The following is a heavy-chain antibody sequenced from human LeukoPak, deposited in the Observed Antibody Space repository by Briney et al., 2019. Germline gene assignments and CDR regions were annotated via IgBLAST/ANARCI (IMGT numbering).Heavy chain of an antibody. CDR1: GGSFSGYY. CDR2: INHSGST. CDR3: ARGFRRVDY. Sequence: SETLALTCAVYGGSFSGYYWSWIRQPPGKGLEWIGEINHSGSTNYNPSLKSRVTIPVDTSKNQFSLKLSSVTAADTAVYYCARGFRRVDYWGQGTLVTVSS. J-gene: IGHJ4*02. V-gene: IGHV4-34*01.